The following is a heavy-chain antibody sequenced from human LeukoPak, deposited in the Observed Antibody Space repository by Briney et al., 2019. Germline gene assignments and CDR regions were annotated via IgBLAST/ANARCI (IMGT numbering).Heavy chain of an antibody. CDR2: IYYSGST. Sequence: SETLSLTCTVSGGSLSSYYWSWIRQPPGKGLEWIGYIYYSGSTNYNPSLKSRVTISVDTSKNQFSLKLSSVTAADTAVYYCARDSLADYGDYGGSDYYGMDVWGQGTTVTVSS. V-gene: IGHV4-59*01. CDR1: GGSLSSYY. CDR3: ARDSLADYGDYGGSDYYGMDV. J-gene: IGHJ6*02. D-gene: IGHD4-17*01.